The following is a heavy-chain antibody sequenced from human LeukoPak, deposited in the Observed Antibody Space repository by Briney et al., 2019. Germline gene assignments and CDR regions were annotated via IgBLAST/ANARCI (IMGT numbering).Heavy chain of an antibody. Sequence: KTSETLSLTGTVSGGSVSSGIYYWSWIRQPPRKGLEWIGYIYYSGSTNYNPSLKSRVTISVDTSKNQFSLKLSSVTAADTAVYYCARFWRMDFYYGSGSYPGTFDYWGQGTLVTVSS. D-gene: IGHD3-10*01. CDR1: GGSVSSGIYY. V-gene: IGHV4-61*01. CDR2: IYYSGST. CDR3: ARFWRMDFYYGSGSYPGTFDY. J-gene: IGHJ4*02.